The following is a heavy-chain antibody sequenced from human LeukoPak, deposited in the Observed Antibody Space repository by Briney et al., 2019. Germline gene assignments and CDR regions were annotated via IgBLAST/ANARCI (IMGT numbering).Heavy chain of an antibody. V-gene: IGHV3-30*02. J-gene: IGHJ4*02. CDR2: IRNDGSNK. Sequence: SGGSLRLSCAASGFTFSNYGMHWARQAPGKGLEWVAFIRNDGSNKYYADSVKGRFTISRDNSKNTLDLQMNSLRAEDTAVYYCAKAHSSGWYVPEYWGQGTLVPVSS. CDR1: GFTFSNYG. CDR3: AKAHSSGWYVPEY. D-gene: IGHD6-19*01.